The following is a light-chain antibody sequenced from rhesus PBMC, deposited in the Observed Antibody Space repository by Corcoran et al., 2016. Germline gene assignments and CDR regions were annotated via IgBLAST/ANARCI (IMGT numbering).Light chain of an antibody. CDR2: DAS. CDR3: QQYSSHPPT. CDR1: QGISSY. J-gene: IGKJ4*01. V-gene: IGKV1-38*01. Sequence: DIQLTQSPSSLSASVGDTVTITCRASQGISSYLAWYQQKSGKAPKVLMSDASILQSGVPSRFSGSGSVKEFTLTISSLQPEDFASYHCQQYSSHPPTFGGGTKVEIK.